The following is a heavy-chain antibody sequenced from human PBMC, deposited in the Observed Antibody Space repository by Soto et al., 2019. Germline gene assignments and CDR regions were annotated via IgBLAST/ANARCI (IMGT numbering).Heavy chain of an antibody. CDR3: VRDVGPITIFGEALSGYFDS. CDR2: IKYDGSEK. J-gene: IGHJ4*02. Sequence: PGGSLRLSCAASGFAFNNYWMSWVRQAPGKGPEWVASIKYDGSEKYYVDSVEGRFTVSRDNAKNSLSMHLNSLRADDTAVYYCVRDVGPITIFGEALSGYFDSWGQGTLVTVSS. D-gene: IGHD3-3*01. V-gene: IGHV3-7*03. CDR1: GFAFNNYW.